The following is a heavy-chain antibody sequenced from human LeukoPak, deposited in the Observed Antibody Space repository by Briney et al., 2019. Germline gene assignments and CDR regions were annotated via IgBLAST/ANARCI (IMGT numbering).Heavy chain of an antibody. J-gene: IGHJ4*02. V-gene: IGHV7-4-1*02. CDR2: INTNTGNP. CDR3: ARGGYSRGQGSPFDY. D-gene: IGHD6-19*01. CDR1: GYTFTTYA. Sequence: ASVKVSCKASGYTFTTYAMNWVRQAPGQGLEWMASINTNTGNPTYAQGFTGRFVFSLDTSVSTAYLQITSLKAEDSVVYYCARGGYSRGQGSPFDYWGQGTLVTVSS.